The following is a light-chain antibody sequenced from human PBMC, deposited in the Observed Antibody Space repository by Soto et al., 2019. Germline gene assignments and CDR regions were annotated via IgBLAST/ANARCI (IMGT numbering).Light chain of an antibody. J-gene: IGKJ4*02. CDR1: QSVSSN. Sequence: EIVMTQSPATLSVSPGEIATLSCRASQSVSSNLAWYQQKPGHAPRLLIYAASTRANGIPARFSGSGSGTEFTPTNRGLQSEVFALYYCQQYNNWPPLTFGGGTKVEIK. CDR2: AAS. V-gene: IGKV3-15*01. CDR3: QQYNNWPPLT.